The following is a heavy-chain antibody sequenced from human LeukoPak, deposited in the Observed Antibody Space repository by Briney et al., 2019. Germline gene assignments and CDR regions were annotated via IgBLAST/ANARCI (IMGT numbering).Heavy chain of an antibody. V-gene: IGHV4-59*01. CDR1: GGSISSYY. D-gene: IGHD6-13*01. CDR2: IYYSGST. Sequence: SETLSLTCTVSGGSISSYYWSWIRQPPGKGLEWIGYIYYSGSTNYNPSLKSRVTISVDTSKNQFSLKLSSVTAADTAVYYCVRRAGYYFDYWGQGTLVTVSS. J-gene: IGHJ4*02. CDR3: VRRAGYYFDY.